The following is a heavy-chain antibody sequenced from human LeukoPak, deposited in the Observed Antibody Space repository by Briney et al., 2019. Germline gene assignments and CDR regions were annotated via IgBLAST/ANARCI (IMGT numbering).Heavy chain of an antibody. CDR1: GYTFTGYY. CDR2: INHNSGGT. Sequence: ASVKVPCKASGYTFTGYYVHWVRQAPGQGIEWMGRINHNSGGTNYAQKSQGRVTMTRDTSISTAYMELSRLRSDDTAVYYCASISGWYYFDYWGQGTLVTVSS. D-gene: IGHD6-19*01. V-gene: IGHV1-2*06. J-gene: IGHJ4*02. CDR3: ASISGWYYFDY.